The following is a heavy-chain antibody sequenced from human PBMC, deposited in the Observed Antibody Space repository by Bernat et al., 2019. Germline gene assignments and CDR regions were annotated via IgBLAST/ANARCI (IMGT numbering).Heavy chain of an antibody. V-gene: IGHV6-1*01. CDR2: TYYRSEWSS. D-gene: IGHD2-21*01. J-gene: IGHJ3*02. CDR1: GDSVSNTGVA. CDR3: VRDHLWAFDN. Sequence: QVQLQQSGPGLVKPSQTLSLTCAISGDSVSNTGVAWNWIRQSPSRGLEWLGKTYYRSEWSSKYALSVKSRITITPDTSKNQFSLQLNSVTPEDTAIYYCVRDHLWAFDNWGQGTMVTGSS.